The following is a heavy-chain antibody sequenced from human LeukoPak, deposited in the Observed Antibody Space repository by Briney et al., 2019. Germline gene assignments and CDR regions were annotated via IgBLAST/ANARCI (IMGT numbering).Heavy chain of an antibody. CDR3: TKVRSGSSNWALRVFDY. D-gene: IGHD6-13*01. Sequence: GGSLRLSCAASGFTFSSYAMSWVRQAPGKGLEWVSVISGSGADTYYADSVGGRFTISRDNSKSTLYLQMNNLGVEDTAVYYCTKVRSGSSNWALRVFDYWGQGALVTVSS. J-gene: IGHJ4*02. CDR2: ISGSGADT. CDR1: GFTFSSYA. V-gene: IGHV3-23*01.